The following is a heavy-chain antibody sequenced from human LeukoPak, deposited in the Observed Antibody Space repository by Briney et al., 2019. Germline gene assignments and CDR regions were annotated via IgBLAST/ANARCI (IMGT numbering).Heavy chain of an antibody. CDR2: IYYSGST. J-gene: IGHJ2*01. CDR3: ARHGRADQRYIDL. V-gene: IGHV4-39*01. D-gene: IGHD1-14*01. Sequence: SETLSLTCAVSGGPITSSGYYWGWIRQPPGKGLEWIGSIYYSGSTYHNPSLKSRVTISVDTSKNQFSLKLSSVTAADTAVYYCARHGRADQRYIDLWGRGTLVTVSS. CDR1: GGPITSSGYY.